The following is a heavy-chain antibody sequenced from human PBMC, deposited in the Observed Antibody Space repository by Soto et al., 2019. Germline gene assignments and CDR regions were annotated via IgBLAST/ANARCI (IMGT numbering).Heavy chain of an antibody. V-gene: IGHV4-31*03. Sequence: PSETLSLTCTVSGGSISSGGYYWSWIRQHPGKGLEWIGYTYYSGSTYYNPSLKSRVTISVDTSKNQFSLKLSSVTAADTAVYYCARVPYCSITSCYRPELNWFDPWAQGTLVTVSS. CDR1: GGSISSGGYY. CDR2: TYYSGST. D-gene: IGHD2-2*01. CDR3: ARVPYCSITSCYRPELNWFDP. J-gene: IGHJ5*02.